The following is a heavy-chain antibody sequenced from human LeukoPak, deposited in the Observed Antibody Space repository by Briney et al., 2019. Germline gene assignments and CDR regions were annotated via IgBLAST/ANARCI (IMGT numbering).Heavy chain of an antibody. CDR2: ISYDGSNK. V-gene: IGHV3-30*14. Sequence: GGSLRLSCVASGFTFSNYPIQWVRQAPGRGLEWVAVISYDGSNKDYADSVKGRFTISRDNSKNTLYLQMNSLRAEDTAVYYCASRLGSYYHYGMDVWGQGTTVTVSS. J-gene: IGHJ6*02. CDR3: ASRLGSYYHYGMDV. D-gene: IGHD3-10*01. CDR1: GFTFSNYP.